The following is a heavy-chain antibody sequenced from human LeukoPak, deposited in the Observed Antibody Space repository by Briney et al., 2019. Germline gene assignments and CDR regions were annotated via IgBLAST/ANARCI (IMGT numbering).Heavy chain of an antibody. CDR2: ISAYNGNT. V-gene: IGHV1-18*01. CDR3: ARDEWTTAIYYFDY. CDR1: GYTFTSYG. J-gene: IGHJ4*02. Sequence: ASVKVSCKASGYTFTSYGISWVRQAPGQGLEWTGWISAYNGNTNYAQKLQGRVTMTTDTSTRTAYMELRSLRSDDTAVYYCARDEWTTAIYYFDYWGQGTLVTVSS. D-gene: IGHD5-18*01.